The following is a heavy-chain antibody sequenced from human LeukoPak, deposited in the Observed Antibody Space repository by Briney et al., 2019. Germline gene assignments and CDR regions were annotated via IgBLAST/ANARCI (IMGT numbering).Heavy chain of an antibody. V-gene: IGHV1-18*01. Sequence: ASVKVSCKASGYSFTTYGIRWVRQAPGQGLEWMGWISAYNGNTNYAQKLQGRVTMTTDTSTSTAYMELRSLRYDDTAVYYCARDMIAARPNWFDPWGQGTLVTVSS. J-gene: IGHJ5*02. CDR2: ISAYNGNT. CDR1: GYSFTTYG. CDR3: ARDMIAARPNWFDP. D-gene: IGHD6-6*01.